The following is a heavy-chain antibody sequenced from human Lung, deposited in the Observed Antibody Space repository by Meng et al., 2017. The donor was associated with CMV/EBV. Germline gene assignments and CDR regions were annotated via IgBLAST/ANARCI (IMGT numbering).Heavy chain of an antibody. CDR2: SRSKDFSYAT. D-gene: IGHD1-1*01. Sequence: GEXXKISCAVSGFSGSGIHWVRQASGKGLEWVGHSRSKDFSYATEFAASVKGRPTISSDESKNTAHLQMNSLKTEDTAVYYCTKDWSHAMDVCGQGTTVTGSS. CDR1: GFSGSG. CDR3: TKDWSHAMDV. V-gene: IGHV3-73*01. J-gene: IGHJ6*02.